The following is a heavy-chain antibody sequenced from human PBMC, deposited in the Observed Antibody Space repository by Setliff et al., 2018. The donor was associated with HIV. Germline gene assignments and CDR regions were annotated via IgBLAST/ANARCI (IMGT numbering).Heavy chain of an antibody. V-gene: IGHV4-39*07. Sequence: LSLTCTVSGGSISTSRHYWGWIRQPPGKGLEWIGEINHSGSTNYNPSLKSRVTISIDTSRNQFSLKLSSVTGADTAVYYCARVSSVIELQGGDYFDSWGQGLLVTVSS. CDR3: ARVSSVIELQGGDYFDS. CDR2: INHSGST. J-gene: IGHJ4*02. D-gene: IGHD1-7*01. CDR1: GGSISTSRHY.